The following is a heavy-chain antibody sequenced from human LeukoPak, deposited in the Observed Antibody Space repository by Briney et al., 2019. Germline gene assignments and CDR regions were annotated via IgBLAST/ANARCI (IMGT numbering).Heavy chain of an antibody. Sequence: ASVKVSCKASGYTFTGYYMHWVRQAPGQGLEWMGWINPNSGGTNYAQRFQGRVTMTRDTSISTAYMELSRLRSDDTAVYYCARAYGIVVVPAAITAFDIWGQGTMVTVSS. V-gene: IGHV1-2*02. CDR1: GYTFTGYY. D-gene: IGHD2-2*01. CDR2: INPNSGGT. CDR3: ARAYGIVVVPAAITAFDI. J-gene: IGHJ3*02.